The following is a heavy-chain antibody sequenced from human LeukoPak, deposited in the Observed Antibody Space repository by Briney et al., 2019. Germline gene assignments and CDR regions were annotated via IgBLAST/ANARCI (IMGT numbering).Heavy chain of an antibody. CDR2: IYYSGST. J-gene: IGHJ5*02. CDR3: AREERAGLDDSSGYYPA. V-gene: IGHV4-59*01. CDR1: GGSISSYY. Sequence: SETLSLTCTVSGGSISSYYWSWIRQPPGKGLEWIGYIYYSGSTNYNPSLKSRVTISVDTSKNQFSLKLSSVTAADTAVYYCAREERAGLDDSSGYYPAWGQGTLVTVSS. D-gene: IGHD3-22*01.